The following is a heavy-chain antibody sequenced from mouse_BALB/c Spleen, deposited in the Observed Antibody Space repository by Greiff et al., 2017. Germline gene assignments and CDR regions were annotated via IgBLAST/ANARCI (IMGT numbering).Heavy chain of an antibody. D-gene: IGHD2-3*01. CDR1: GFTFSNYW. CDR3: TSNGYSSH. CDR2: IRLKSNNYAT. V-gene: IGHV6-6*02. Sequence: EVKLEESGGGLVQPGGSMKLSCVASGFTFSNYWMNWVRQSPEKGLEWVAEIRLKSNNYATHYAESVKGRFTISRDDSKSSVYLQMNNLRAEDTGIYYCTSNGYSSHWGQGTLVTVSA. J-gene: IGHJ3*01.